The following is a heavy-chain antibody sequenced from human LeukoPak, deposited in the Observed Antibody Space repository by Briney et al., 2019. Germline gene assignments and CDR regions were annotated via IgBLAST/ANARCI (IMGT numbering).Heavy chain of an antibody. CDR1: GFTFYDYG. J-gene: IGHJ4*02. V-gene: IGHV3-20*04. Sequence: GGSLRVFCADSGFTFYDYGMSCVRHALGKGLEWVSGINWNGGRKGYADSVKGRFTISRDNAKNSLYLQMNSLRAEDTALYYCARDIVVVPDEFYFDYWGQGTLVTVSS. D-gene: IGHD2-2*01. CDR2: INWNGGRK. CDR3: ARDIVVVPDEFYFDY.